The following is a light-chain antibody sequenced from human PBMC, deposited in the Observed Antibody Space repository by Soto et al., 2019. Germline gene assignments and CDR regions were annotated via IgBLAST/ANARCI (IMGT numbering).Light chain of an antibody. CDR2: DVS. CDR3: TSYTSSSTYV. V-gene: IGLV2-14*03. CDR1: SSDVGGYNY. Sequence: QSVLTQPASVSGSPGQSITISCTGTSSDVGGYNYVSWYQHHPGKAPKLMIYDVSNRPSGVSNRFSASKSGNTASLTISGLQAEDEADYYCTSYTSSSTYVFGTGTKLTVL. J-gene: IGLJ1*01.